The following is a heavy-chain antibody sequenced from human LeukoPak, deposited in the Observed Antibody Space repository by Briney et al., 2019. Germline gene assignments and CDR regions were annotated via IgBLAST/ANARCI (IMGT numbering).Heavy chain of an antibody. J-gene: IGHJ4*02. CDR1: GGSISSYY. Sequence: PSQTLSLTCTVSGGSISSYYWSWIRQPPGKGLEWIGEINHSGSTYYNPSLKSRVTISVDRSKNQFSLKLSSVTAADTAVYYCARSPSGGGPKWAFDYWGQGTLVTVSS. D-gene: IGHD2-15*01. V-gene: IGHV4-34*01. CDR3: ARSPSGGGPKWAFDY. CDR2: INHSGST.